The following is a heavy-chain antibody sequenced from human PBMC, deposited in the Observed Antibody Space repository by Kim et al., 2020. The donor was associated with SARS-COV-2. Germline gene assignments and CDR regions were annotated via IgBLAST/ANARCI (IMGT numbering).Heavy chain of an antibody. CDR1: GFTFSSYA. CDR2: ISGSGGST. Sequence: GGSLRLSCAASGFTFSSYAMSWVRQAPGKGLEWVSAISGSGGSTYYADSVKGRFTISRDNSKYTLYLQMNSLRAEDTAVYYCAKGRGDIRITMIVVVISCLDYWGQGTLVTVSS. CDR3: AKGRGDIRITMIVVVISCLDY. J-gene: IGHJ4*02. D-gene: IGHD3-22*01. V-gene: IGHV3-23*01.